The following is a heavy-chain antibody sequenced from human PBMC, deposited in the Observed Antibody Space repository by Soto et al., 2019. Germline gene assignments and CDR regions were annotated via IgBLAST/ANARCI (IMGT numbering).Heavy chain of an antibody. CDR1: GFSFSSYG. CDR3: AKFPGITTIDY. CDR2: ISYDGSNK. D-gene: IGHD4-4*01. V-gene: IGHV3-30*18. Sequence: GGSLRLSCAASGFSFSSYGMHWVRQAPGKGLEWVAVISYDGSNKYYADSVKGRFTISRDNSKNTLYLQMNSLRAEDTAVYYCAKFPGITTIDYWGQGTLVTVSS. J-gene: IGHJ4*02.